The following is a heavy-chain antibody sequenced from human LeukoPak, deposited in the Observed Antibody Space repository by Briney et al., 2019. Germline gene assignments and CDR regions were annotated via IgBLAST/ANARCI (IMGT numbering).Heavy chain of an antibody. CDR2: INPNSGGT. CDR3: ARLREGLYHFGH. Sequence: ASVKVSCKASGYTFTGYFMHWVRQAPGQGLEWMGWINPNSGGTNYAQKFQGRVAMTTDTSISTAYMELSRLRSDDTAVYYCARLREGLYHFGHWGQGTLVSVSS. CDR1: GYTFTGYF. V-gene: IGHV1-2*02. D-gene: IGHD3-16*02. J-gene: IGHJ4*02.